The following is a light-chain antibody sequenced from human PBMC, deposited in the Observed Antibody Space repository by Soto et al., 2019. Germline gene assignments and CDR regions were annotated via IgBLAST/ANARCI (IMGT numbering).Light chain of an antibody. CDR3: QSYDRSLSGSV. CDR1: SSDVGGYDY. CDR2: DSS. V-gene: IGLV2-8*01. Sequence: QSALTQPPSASGSPGQSVTISCTGTSSDVGGYDYVSWHQQHPGKAPKVIIYDSSNRPSGVPDRFSGSKSGTSASLAITGLQAEDEADYYCQSYDRSLSGSVFGGGTKLTVL. J-gene: IGLJ3*02.